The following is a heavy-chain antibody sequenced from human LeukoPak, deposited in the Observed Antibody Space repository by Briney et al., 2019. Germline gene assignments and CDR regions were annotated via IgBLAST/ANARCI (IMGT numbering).Heavy chain of an antibody. J-gene: IGHJ4*02. V-gene: IGHV1-46*01. CDR3: ARAKYYYDSSGYQINYFDY. CDR2: INPSGGST. D-gene: IGHD3-22*01. Sequence: ASVTVSCKASGYTFTSYYMHWVRQAPGQGLEWMGIINPSGGSTIYAQKFQGRVTMTRDMSTSTVYMELSSLRSEDTAVYYCARAKYYYDSSGYQINYFDYWGQGTLVTVSS. CDR1: GYTFTSYY.